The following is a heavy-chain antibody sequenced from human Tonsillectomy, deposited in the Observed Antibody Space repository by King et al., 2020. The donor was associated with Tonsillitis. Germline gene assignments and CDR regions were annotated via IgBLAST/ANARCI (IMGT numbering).Heavy chain of an antibody. CDR2: IYYGGTS. J-gene: IGHJ4*02. V-gene: IGHV4-39*01. CDR1: GGSISSSSYY. D-gene: IGHD3-10*01. CDR3: ARQYGSVDY. Sequence: LQLQESGPGLVKPSETLSLTCTVSGGSISSSSYYWGWIRQPPGKGLEWIGSIYYGGTSYYNPSLKSRVTISVDTSKNQFSLKLSSVTAADTAVYYCARQYGSVDYWGQGTLVTVS.